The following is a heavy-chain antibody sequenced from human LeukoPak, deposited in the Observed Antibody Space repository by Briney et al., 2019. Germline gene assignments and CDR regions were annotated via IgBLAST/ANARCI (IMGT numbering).Heavy chain of an antibody. CDR1: GGSFSGYY. Sequence: SETLSLTCAVYGGSFSGYYWSWIRQPPGKGLEWIGEINHSGSTNYNPSLKSRVTISVDTSKNQFSLKLSSVTAADTAVYYCAREWKIAARPLNWFDPWGQGTLVTVSS. CDR3: AREWKIAARPLNWFDP. V-gene: IGHV4-34*01. CDR2: INHSGST. D-gene: IGHD6-6*01. J-gene: IGHJ5*02.